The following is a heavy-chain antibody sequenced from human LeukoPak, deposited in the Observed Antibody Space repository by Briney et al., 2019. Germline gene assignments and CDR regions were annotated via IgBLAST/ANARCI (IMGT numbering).Heavy chain of an antibody. V-gene: IGHV1-24*01. CDR3: ATSPGALGFGEPLDGFDI. J-gene: IGHJ3*02. Sequence: AAVKVSCKGSGFALTEISMHWVRQTPGKGLEWMGRFDPEDGETIYAQKFQGRVTMTEDTSTDTAYMELSSLRSEDTAVYYCATSPGALGFGEPLDGFDIWGQGTTVAVSS. CDR1: GFALTEIS. CDR2: FDPEDGET. D-gene: IGHD3-10*01.